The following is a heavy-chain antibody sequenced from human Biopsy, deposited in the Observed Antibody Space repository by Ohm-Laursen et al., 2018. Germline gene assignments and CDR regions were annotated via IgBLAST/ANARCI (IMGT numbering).Heavy chain of an antibody. CDR2: ISTSSTYI. CDR1: GFTFSSYS. CDR3: VRGRAY. Sequence: SLRLSCAASGFTFSSYSMNWVRQAPGKGLEWVSSISTSSTYIYYADSVKGRFSISRDNSKNALYLQMNSLRPADTAKYYCVRGRAYWGQGTLVTVSS. J-gene: IGHJ4*02. V-gene: IGHV3-21*04.